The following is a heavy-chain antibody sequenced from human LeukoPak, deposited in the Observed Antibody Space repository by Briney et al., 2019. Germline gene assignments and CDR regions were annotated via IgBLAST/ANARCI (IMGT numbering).Heavy chain of an antibody. CDR2: IIPIFGTA. Sequence: GASVKVSCKASGGTFSSYAISWVRQAPGQGLEWMGGIIPIFGTANYAQKFQGRVTITADESTSTAYMELSSLRSEDTAVYYCARGPQLVRWYWFDPWGQGTLVTVSS. D-gene: IGHD6-13*01. CDR3: ARGPQLVRWYWFDP. J-gene: IGHJ5*02. CDR1: GGTFSSYA. V-gene: IGHV1-69*13.